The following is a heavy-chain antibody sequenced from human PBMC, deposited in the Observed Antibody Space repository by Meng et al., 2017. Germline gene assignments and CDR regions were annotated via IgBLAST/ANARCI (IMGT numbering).Heavy chain of an antibody. D-gene: IGHD3-3*01. CDR2: INHSGST. CDR1: GGSFSGYY. CDR3: ARGIPNYDFWSGYFYYFDY. J-gene: IGHJ4*02. Sequence: LSCAVYGGSFSGYYWSWIRQPPGKGLEWIGEINHSGSTNYNPSLKSRVTISVDTSKNQFSLKLSSVTAADTAVYYCARGIPNYDFWSGYFYYFDYWGQGTLVTVSS. V-gene: IGHV4-34*01.